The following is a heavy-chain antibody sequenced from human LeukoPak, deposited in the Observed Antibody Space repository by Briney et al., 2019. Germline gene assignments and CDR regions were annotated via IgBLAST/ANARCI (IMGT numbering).Heavy chain of an antibody. Sequence: PSETLSLTCAVYGGSFSGYYWSWIRQPPGKGLEWIGEINHSGSTNYNPSLKSRVTISVDTSKNQFSLKLSSVTAADTAVYYCATTKRVAAAGKVDYYYYMDVWGKGTTVTVSS. V-gene: IGHV4-34*01. J-gene: IGHJ6*03. CDR1: GGSFSGYY. CDR2: INHSGST. D-gene: IGHD6-13*01. CDR3: ATTKRVAAAGKVDYYYYMDV.